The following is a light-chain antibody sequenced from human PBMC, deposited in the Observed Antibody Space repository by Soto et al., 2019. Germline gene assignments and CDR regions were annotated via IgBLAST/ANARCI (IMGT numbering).Light chain of an antibody. CDR1: SSDVGGYNY. CDR2: EVS. V-gene: IGLV2-14*01. Sequence: QSALTQPASVSGSPGQSITISCTGTSSDVGGYNYVSWYQQHPGKAPKLMIYEVSNRPSGVSNRFSGSKSGNTASLTISGLPAEDEAYYYCSSYTSLSTRVFGGGTKLTVL. CDR3: SSYTSLSTRV. J-gene: IGLJ3*02.